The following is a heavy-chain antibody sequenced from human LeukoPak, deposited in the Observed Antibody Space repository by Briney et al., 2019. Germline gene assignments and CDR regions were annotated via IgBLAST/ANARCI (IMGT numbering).Heavy chain of an antibody. V-gene: IGHV3-48*04. Sequence: GGSLRLSCVASVFTFNTYSMNWFRQAPGKGLEWISYISSSSATIYYADPVKGRFTISRDNAKNSLYLQMNSLRAEDTAVYYCARGRDLFDSWGQGTLVIVSS. CDR3: ARGRDLFDS. J-gene: IGHJ4*02. CDR1: VFTFNTYS. CDR2: ISSSSATI.